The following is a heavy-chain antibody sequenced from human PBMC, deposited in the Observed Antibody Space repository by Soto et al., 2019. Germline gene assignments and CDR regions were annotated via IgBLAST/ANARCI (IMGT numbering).Heavy chain of an antibody. Sequence: PGGSLRLSCAASGFTFSSYSMNWVRQAPGKGLEWVSYISSSSSTIYYADSVKGRFTISRDNAKNSLYLQMNSLRAEDTAVYYCARVVYYYGSGRYYYYMDVWGKGTTVTVSS. D-gene: IGHD3-10*01. CDR1: GFTFSSYS. V-gene: IGHV3-48*01. J-gene: IGHJ6*03. CDR2: ISSSSSTI. CDR3: ARVVYYYGSGRYYYYMDV.